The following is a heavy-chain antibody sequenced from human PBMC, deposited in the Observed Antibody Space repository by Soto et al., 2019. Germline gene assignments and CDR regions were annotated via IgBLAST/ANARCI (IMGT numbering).Heavy chain of an antibody. CDR1: GFTVSSNY. D-gene: IGHD1-7*01. V-gene: IGHV3-66*01. J-gene: IGHJ4*02. Sequence: EVQLVESGGGLVKPGGSLRLSCAASGFTVSSNYMSWVRQAPGKGLEWVSVIYSGGSTYYADSVKGRFTISRDNSKNTLYLQMNSLRAEDTAVYYCARTRYNWNYVGYFDYWGQGTLVTVSS. CDR2: IYSGGST. CDR3: ARTRYNWNYVGYFDY.